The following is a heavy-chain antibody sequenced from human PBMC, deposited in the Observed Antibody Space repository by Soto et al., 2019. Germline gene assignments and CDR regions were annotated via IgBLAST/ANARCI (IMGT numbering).Heavy chain of an antibody. Sequence: SETLSLTCTVSGGSISSYYWSWIRQPPGKGLEWIGYIYYSGSTNYNPSLKSRVTISVDTSKNQFSLKLSSVTAADTAVYYCARRYPTTFDYRGPGTLVTVSS. CDR3: ARRYPTTFDY. D-gene: IGHD1-7*01. CDR2: IYYSGST. V-gene: IGHV4-59*01. CDR1: GGSISSYY. J-gene: IGHJ4*02.